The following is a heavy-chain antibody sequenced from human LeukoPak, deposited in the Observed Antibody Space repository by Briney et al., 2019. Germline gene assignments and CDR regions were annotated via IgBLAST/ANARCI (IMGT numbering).Heavy chain of an antibody. V-gene: IGHV1-2*02. CDR2: INPNSGGT. J-gene: IGHJ3*02. Sequence: GASVKVSCKASGYTFTGYYMHWVRQAPGQGLEWMGWINPNSGGTNYAQKLQGRVTMTTDTSTSTAYMELRSLRSDDTAAYYCARDGEDIVVVPAAPDAFDIWGQGTMVTVSS. D-gene: IGHD2-2*01. CDR1: GYTFTGYY. CDR3: ARDGEDIVVVPAAPDAFDI.